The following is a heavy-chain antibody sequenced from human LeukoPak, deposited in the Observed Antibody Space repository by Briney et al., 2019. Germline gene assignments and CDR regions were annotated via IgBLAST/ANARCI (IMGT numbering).Heavy chain of an antibody. CDR1: GFTVSSNY. J-gene: IGHJ3*02. CDR2: IYTGGSA. Sequence: GGSLRLSCASSGFTVSSNYMSWVRQAPGKGLEWVSVIYTGGSAYYAGSVKGRFTISRDNSKNTLYLQMNSLRAEDTAVYYCARGRGDGFDIWGQGTMVTVSS. CDR3: ARGRGDGFDI. V-gene: IGHV3-53*01.